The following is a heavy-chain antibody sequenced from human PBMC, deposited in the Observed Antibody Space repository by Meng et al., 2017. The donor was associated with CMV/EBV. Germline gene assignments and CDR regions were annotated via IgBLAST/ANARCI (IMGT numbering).Heavy chain of an antibody. CDR1: GFTFSSYW. CDR3: ARDVGTHDYDFWSGPWQSYGMDV. CDR2: IYSGGST. J-gene: IGHJ6*02. D-gene: IGHD3-3*01. Sequence: GGSLRLSCAASGFTFSSYWMSWVRQAPGKGLEWVSVIYSGGSTYYADSVKGRFTISRDNSKNTLYLQMNSLRAEDTAVYYCARDVGTHDYDFWSGPWQSYGMDVWGQGTTVTVSS. V-gene: IGHV3-66*02.